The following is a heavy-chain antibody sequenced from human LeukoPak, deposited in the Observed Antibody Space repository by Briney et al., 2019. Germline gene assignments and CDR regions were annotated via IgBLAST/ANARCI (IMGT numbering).Heavy chain of an antibody. CDR1: GFTFDDYA. D-gene: IGHD6-13*01. J-gene: IGHJ2*01. Sequence: LGGSLRLSCAASGFTFDDYAMHWVRQAPGKGLEWVSGISWNSGSIGYADSVKGRFTISRDNAKNSLYLQMNSLRAEDMALYYCAKGVSSSWYWYFDLWGRGTLVTVSS. CDR2: ISWNSGSI. CDR3: AKGVSSSWYWYFDL. V-gene: IGHV3-9*03.